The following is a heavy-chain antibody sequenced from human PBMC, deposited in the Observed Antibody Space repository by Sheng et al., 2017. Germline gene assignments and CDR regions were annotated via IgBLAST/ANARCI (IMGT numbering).Heavy chain of an antibody. D-gene: IGHD3-10*01. CDR2: VIPRYGTP. V-gene: IGHV1-69*05. CDR3: ARIGGSFQFGHGFDL. CDR1: GYTFAEFS. Sequence: QVQLVQSGAEMKKPGSSVKVSCKSSGYTFAEFSFAWLRQAPGQGPEYMGVVIPRYGTPNYAQKFQNRVKITTDGPTATVYMELSNLRSEDSAVYYCARIGGSFQFGHGFDLWGQGTRVTVSS. J-gene: IGHJ3*01.